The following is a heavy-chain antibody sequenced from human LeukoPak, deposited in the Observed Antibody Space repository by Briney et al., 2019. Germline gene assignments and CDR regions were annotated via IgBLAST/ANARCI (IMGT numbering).Heavy chain of an antibody. V-gene: IGHV3-9*01. CDR3: AIPPVY. CDR1: GFTFDDYA. CDR2: ISWNSGSI. Sequence: PGGSLRLSCAASGFTFDDYAMHWVRQAPGKGLEWVSGISWNSGSIGYADSVKGRLTISRDNAKNSLYLQMNSLRAEDTALYYCAIPPVYWGQGTLVTVSS. J-gene: IGHJ4*02.